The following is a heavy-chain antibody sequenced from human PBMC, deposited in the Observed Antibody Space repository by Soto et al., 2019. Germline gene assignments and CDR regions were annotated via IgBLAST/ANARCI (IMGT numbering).Heavy chain of an antibody. CDR2: IYWDDDK. D-gene: IGHD3-22*01. CDR3: AHRQGAGGYYDSSGYYYRLHWFDP. V-gene: IGHV2-5*02. Sequence: SVPSRGNPTQTPTRPCPSSGFSPTIMGVVVGWFRQPPGKALGWLALIYWDDDKRYSPSLKSRLTITKDTSKNQVVLTMTNMDPVDTATYYCAHRQGAGGYYDSSGYYYRLHWFDPWGQ. J-gene: IGHJ5*02. CDR1: GFSPTIMGVV.